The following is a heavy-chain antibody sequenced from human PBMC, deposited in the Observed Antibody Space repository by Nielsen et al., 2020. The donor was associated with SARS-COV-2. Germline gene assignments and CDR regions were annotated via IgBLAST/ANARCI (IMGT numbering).Heavy chain of an antibody. D-gene: IGHD5-24*01. Sequence: ALRLSCAASGFTFDDYAMHWVRQAPGKGLEWVSGISWNSGSIGYADSVKGRFTISRDNAKNSVYLQMNSLRAEDTAVYHCVRDEVEMATTPGFDSWGQGTLVTVSS. CDR3: VRDEVEMATTPGFDS. J-gene: IGHJ4*02. CDR1: GFTFDDYA. CDR2: ISWNSGSI. V-gene: IGHV3-9*01.